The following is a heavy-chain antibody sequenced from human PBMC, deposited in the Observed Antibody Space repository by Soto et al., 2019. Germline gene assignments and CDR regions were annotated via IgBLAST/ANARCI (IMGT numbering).Heavy chain of an antibody. J-gene: IGHJ4*02. V-gene: IGHV3-15*01. CDR2: IKSKTDGGTT. CDR3: TTELSLLYYDFWSGYYFDS. Sequence: EVHLVESGGGLVKPGGSLRLSCTASGFTVSNAWMSWVRQSPGKVLEWVGRIKSKTDGGTTDYAAPVNGRFTISRDDSKNTLLLQMNSLKTEDTAVYYCTTELSLLYYDFWSGYYFDSWGQGTLVTVSS. CDR1: GFTVSNAW. D-gene: IGHD3-3*01.